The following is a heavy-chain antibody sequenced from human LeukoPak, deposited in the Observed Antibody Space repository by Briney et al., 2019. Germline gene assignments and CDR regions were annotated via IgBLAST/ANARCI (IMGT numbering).Heavy chain of an antibody. Sequence: GGSLRLSCAASGFTFSSYSMNWVRQAPGKGLEWVSSISSSSSYIYYADSVKGRFTISRDNAKNSLYLQMNSLRAEDTAVYYCARSRYGSGSYGALDIWGQGTMVTVSS. V-gene: IGHV3-21*01. J-gene: IGHJ3*02. CDR3: ARSRYGSGSYGALDI. D-gene: IGHD3-10*01. CDR1: GFTFSSYS. CDR2: ISSSSSYI.